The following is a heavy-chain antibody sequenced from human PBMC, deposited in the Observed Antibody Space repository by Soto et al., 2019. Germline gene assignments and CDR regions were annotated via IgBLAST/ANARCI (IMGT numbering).Heavy chain of an antibody. CDR1: GFTFSSYW. Sequence: GGSLRLSCAASGFTFSSYWMHWVRRAPGKGLVWVSRIYNDGTRTTYADSVKGRFTISRDNAKNTLYLQMNSLRAEDTAVYYCARDAYCSGTSCFDRWGQGALVTVSS. J-gene: IGHJ5*02. V-gene: IGHV3-74*01. D-gene: IGHD2-2*01. CDR2: IYNDGTRT. CDR3: ARDAYCSGTSCFDR.